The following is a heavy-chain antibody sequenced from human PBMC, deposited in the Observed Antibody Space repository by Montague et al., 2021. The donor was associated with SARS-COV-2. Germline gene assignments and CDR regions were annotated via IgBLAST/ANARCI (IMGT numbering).Heavy chain of an antibody. Sequence: SETLSLTCSVSGFSISSGFYWAWIRQSPGKGQEWIGNVYHSGYTHYNPSLKGRVIVSIDTSKNQFPLTVTSVTAADTAVYFCARRGYTGSDYFDYWGQGTLVTVSS. V-gene: IGHV4-38-2*01. D-gene: IGHD5-12*01. CDR2: VYHSGYT. J-gene: IGHJ4*02. CDR3: ARRGYTGSDYFDY. CDR1: GFSISSGFY.